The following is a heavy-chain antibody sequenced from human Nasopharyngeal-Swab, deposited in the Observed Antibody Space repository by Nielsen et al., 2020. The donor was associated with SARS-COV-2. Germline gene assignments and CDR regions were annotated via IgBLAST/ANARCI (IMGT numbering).Heavy chain of an antibody. D-gene: IGHD3-16*01. V-gene: IGHV3-23*01. J-gene: IGHJ4*02. CDR2: ISGSGDGT. Sequence: GESLKISCAASGFTFSSYAMSWVRQAPGKGLEWVSSISGSGDGTYYADSVKGRFTISRDYSKNTLYLQMNSLRAEDAAVYYCAKGFTGYRSGSYADYWGQGTLVTVSS. CDR3: AKGFTGYRSGSYADY. CDR1: GFTFSSYA.